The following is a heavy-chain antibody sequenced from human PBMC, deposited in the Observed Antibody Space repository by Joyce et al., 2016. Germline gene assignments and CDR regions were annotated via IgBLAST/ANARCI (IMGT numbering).Heavy chain of an antibody. CDR3: ARGGIVYDYSMDL. CDR2: ISSDSTCI. V-gene: IGHV3-21*02. Sequence: EVQLVESGGGLVKPGGSLRISCAASGFTFSTSSMSWFRRAPGKGLVWVSAISSDSTCIFHADSVKGRFTVSRDNAKNSLYLQMNSLRAEDTAVFFCARGGIVYDYSMDLWGQGTTVTVSS. J-gene: IGHJ6*02. D-gene: IGHD3-22*01. CDR1: GFTFSTSS.